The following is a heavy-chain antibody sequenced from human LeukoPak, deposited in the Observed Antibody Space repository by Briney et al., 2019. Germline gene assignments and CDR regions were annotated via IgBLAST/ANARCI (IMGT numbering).Heavy chain of an antibody. V-gene: IGHV3-30*02. J-gene: IGHJ4*02. CDR3: AKDQGNVVVPAAPVY. CDR1: GFTFSSYG. Sequence: GGSLRLSCAASGFTFSSYGMHWIRQAPGKGLEWVAFIRYDGSNKYYADSVKGRFTISRDNSKNTLYLQMNSLRAEDTAVYYCAKDQGNVVVPAAPVYWGQGTLVTVSS. D-gene: IGHD2-2*01. CDR2: IRYDGSNK.